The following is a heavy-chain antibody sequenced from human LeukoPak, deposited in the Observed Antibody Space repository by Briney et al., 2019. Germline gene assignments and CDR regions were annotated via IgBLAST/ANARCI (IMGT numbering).Heavy chain of an antibody. CDR2: IYYSGST. CDR3: ARDFRGSVDAFDI. V-gene: IGHV4-61*08. Sequence: SETLSLTCTVSGGSISSGGYYWSWIRQHPGKGLEWTGYIYYSGSTNYNPSLKSRVSISVDTSKNQFSLKLSSVTAADTAVYYCARDFRGSVDAFDIWGQGTMVAVSS. J-gene: IGHJ3*02. CDR1: GGSISSGGYY.